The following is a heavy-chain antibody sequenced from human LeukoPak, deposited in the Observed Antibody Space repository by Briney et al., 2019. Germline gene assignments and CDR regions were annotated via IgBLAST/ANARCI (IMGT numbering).Heavy chain of an antibody. CDR1: GFTVSSYA. CDR3: ARGGGNSYFDY. V-gene: IGHV3-23*01. Sequence: PGGSLRLSCAASGFTVSSYAMSWVRQAPGKGLEWVSTISASGSSTYYADSVKGRFTISRDNSKNTLYLQMNSLRAEDTAVYYCARGGGNSYFDYWGQGTLVTVSS. CDR2: ISASGSST. D-gene: IGHD3-16*01. J-gene: IGHJ4*02.